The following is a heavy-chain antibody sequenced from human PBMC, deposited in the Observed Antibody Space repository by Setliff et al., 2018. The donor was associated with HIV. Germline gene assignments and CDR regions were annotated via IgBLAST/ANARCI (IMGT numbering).Heavy chain of an antibody. CDR1: GGSISGHY. CDR3: AREQYHFVVDYYYYYGMDV. Sequence: PSETLSLTCTVSGGSISGHYWSWIRQTPGKGLEWIGYVYNSGGTNYNPSLKSRVTILLDTSKNLFSLRLSSVTAADTAVYSCAREQYHFVVDYYYYYGMDVWGQGNTVTVSS. J-gene: IGHJ6*02. CDR2: VYNSGGT. V-gene: IGHV4-4*08. D-gene: IGHD2-15*01.